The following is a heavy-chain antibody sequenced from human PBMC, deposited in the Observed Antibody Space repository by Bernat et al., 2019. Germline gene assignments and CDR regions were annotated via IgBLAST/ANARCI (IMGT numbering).Heavy chain of an antibody. CDR2: ISSSSSYT. Sequence: VQLVESGGGLVQPGGSLRLSCATSGFTFSDYYMSWIHQAPGKGLDWVSYISSSSSYTNYADSVKGRFTISRDNAKNSLYLQMNSLRAEDTAVYYCARGTSTSAPYMDVWGKGTTVTVSS. J-gene: IGHJ6*03. V-gene: IGHV3-11*05. CDR3: ARGTSTSAPYMDV. CDR1: GFTFSDYY.